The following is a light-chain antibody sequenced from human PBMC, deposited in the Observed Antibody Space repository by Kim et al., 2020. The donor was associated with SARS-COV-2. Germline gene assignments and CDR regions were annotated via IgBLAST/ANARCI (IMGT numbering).Light chain of an antibody. CDR2: DND. CDR3: ATWDSSLSVGV. Sequence: QSVLTQPPSVSAAPGQKVTISCPGSRSNIGNNPVSWYQQFPGTAPKLITYDNDKRPSGIPDRFSSSKSSTSATLGITGLRTGDEADYYCATWDSSLSVGVFGGGTQLTVL. J-gene: IGLJ3*02. V-gene: IGLV1-51*01. CDR1: RSNIGNNP.